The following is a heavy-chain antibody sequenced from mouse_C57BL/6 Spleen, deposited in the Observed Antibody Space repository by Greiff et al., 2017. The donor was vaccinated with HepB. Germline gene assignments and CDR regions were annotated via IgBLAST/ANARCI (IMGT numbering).Heavy chain of an antibody. D-gene: IGHD3-2*02. CDR1: GYTFTSYW. Sequence: EVQGVESGTVLARPGASVKMSCKTSGYTFTSYWMHWVKQRPGQGLEWIGAIYPGNSDTSYNQKFKGKAKLTAVTSASTAYMELSSLTNEDSAVYYCTRGGSSGYVSYYYAMDYWGQGTSVTVSS. CDR3: TRGGSSGYVSYYYAMDY. J-gene: IGHJ4*01. CDR2: IYPGNSDT. V-gene: IGHV1-5*01.